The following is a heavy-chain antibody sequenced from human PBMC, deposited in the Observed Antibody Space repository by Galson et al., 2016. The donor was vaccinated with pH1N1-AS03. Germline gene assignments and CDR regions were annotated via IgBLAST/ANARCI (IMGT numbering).Heavy chain of an antibody. CDR1: GFSLSTSGMC. V-gene: IGHV2-70*01. CDR3: ARIQYGDYVGWFDP. Sequence: ALVKPTQTLALTCTFSGFSLSTSGMCVSWIRQPPGKALEWLALIDWDDDKYYSTSLKTRLTISKDTSKNQVVLTMTNMDPVDTATYYCARIQYGDYVGWFDPWGQGTLVTVSS. CDR2: IDWDDDK. D-gene: IGHD4-17*01. J-gene: IGHJ5*02.